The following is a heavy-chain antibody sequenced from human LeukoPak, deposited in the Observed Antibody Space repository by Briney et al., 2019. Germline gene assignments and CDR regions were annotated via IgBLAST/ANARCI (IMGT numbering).Heavy chain of an antibody. V-gene: IGHV4-39*01. CDR1: GGSISSSSYY. CDR3: ARYGSGSYLDY. Sequence: SETLSLTCTVSGGSISSSSYYWGWIRQPPGKGLEWIGSIYYSGSTYYNPSLKSRVTISIDTSKNQFSMKLSSGTAADTAVYYCARYGSGSYLDYWGQGTLVTVSS. J-gene: IGHJ4*02. CDR2: IYYSGST. D-gene: IGHD3-10*01.